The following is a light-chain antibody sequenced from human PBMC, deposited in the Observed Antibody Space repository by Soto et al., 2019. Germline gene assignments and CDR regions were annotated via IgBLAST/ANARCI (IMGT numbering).Light chain of an antibody. J-gene: IGLJ2*01. V-gene: IGLV1-40*01. CDR3: QSYDSRLRV. Sequence: HSVLTQPPSVSGAPGQRVTISCTGSSSNIGAGYDVHWYQQLPGTAPKLLIYGNSNRPSGVPDRFSGSKSGTSASLAITGLQAEDEADYYCQSYDSRLRVFGGGTKLTVL. CDR2: GNS. CDR1: SSNIGAGYD.